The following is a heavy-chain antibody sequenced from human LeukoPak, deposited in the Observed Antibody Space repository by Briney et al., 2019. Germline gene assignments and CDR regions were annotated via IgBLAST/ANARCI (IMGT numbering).Heavy chain of an antibody. D-gene: IGHD6-13*01. CDR3: ASTPAAADTETDYYFDY. CDR2: IYYSGST. V-gene: IGHV4-59*01. Sequence: PSETLSLTCTVSGGSISSYYWSWIRQPPGKGLEWIGCIYYSGSTNYNPSLKSRVTISVDTSKNQFSLKLSSVTAADTAVYYCASTPAAADTETDYYFDYWGQGTLVTVSS. CDR1: GGSISSYY. J-gene: IGHJ4*02.